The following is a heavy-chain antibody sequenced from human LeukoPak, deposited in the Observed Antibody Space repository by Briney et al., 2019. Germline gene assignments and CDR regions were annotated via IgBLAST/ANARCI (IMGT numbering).Heavy chain of an antibody. J-gene: IGHJ4*02. Sequence: GGSLRLSCAASGFTFSSYGMNWVRQAPGQGLEWVSSISSSSSYIYYADSVKGRFTISRDNAKTSLYLQMNSLRAEDTAVYYCARDSYCSGGSCYCLFDYWGQGTLVTVSS. D-gene: IGHD2-15*01. V-gene: IGHV3-21*01. CDR3: ARDSYCSGGSCYCLFDY. CDR1: GFTFSSYG. CDR2: ISSSSSYI.